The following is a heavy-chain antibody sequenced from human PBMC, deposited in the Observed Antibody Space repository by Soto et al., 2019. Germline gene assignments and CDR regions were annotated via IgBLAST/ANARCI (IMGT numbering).Heavy chain of an antibody. J-gene: IGHJ3*02. CDR1: GYTFTSYA. Sequence: ASVKVSCXASGYTFTSYAMHWVRQAPGQRLEWMGWINAGNGNTKYSQKFQGRVTITRDTSASTAYMELSSLRSEDTAVYYCAREEPPVVVAATGAFDIWGQGTMVTVSS. D-gene: IGHD2-15*01. CDR3: AREEPPVVVAATGAFDI. CDR2: INAGNGNT. V-gene: IGHV1-3*01.